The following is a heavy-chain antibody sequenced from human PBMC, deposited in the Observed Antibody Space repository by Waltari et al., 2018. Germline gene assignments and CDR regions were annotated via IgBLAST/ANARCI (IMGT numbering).Heavy chain of an antibody. CDR2: ISYDGSNK. Sequence: QVQLVESGGGVVQPGRSLRLSCAASGFPFSSYGMPWVRQAPGKGLEWVAVISYDGSNKYYADSVKGRFTISRDNSKNTLYLQMNSLRAEDTAVYYCAKLESSSHSDRTFDYWGQGTLVTVSS. D-gene: IGHD6-6*01. V-gene: IGHV3-30*18. J-gene: IGHJ4*02. CDR3: AKLESSSHSDRTFDY. CDR1: GFPFSSYG.